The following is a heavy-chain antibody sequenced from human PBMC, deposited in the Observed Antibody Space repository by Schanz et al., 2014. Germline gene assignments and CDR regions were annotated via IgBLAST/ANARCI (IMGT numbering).Heavy chain of an antibody. D-gene: IGHD2-21*02. Sequence: EVRLLESGGGLVQPGGSLRLSCVGSGFTFADYAMHWVRQAPGKGLEWVSGISWNSGNIAYADSVKGRFTISRDNAKNSLYLQMNSLRPEDTALYYCAKVQTHTLYGGNSCFDYWGQGTLVTVSS. V-gene: IGHV3-9*01. J-gene: IGHJ4*02. CDR3: AKVQTHTLYGGNSCFDY. CDR2: ISWNSGNI. CDR1: GFTFADYA.